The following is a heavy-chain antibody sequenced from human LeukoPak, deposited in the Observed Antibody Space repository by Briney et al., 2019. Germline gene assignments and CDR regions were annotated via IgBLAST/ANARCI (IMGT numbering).Heavy chain of an antibody. CDR3: ARTNYYGSGSYPFDY. V-gene: IGHV3-11*03. CDR1: GFTFSDYY. Sequence: GGSLRLYCAASGFTFSDYYMSWIRQAPGKGLEWVSYISSSSSYINYADSVKGRFTIARDNAKNSLYLQMNSLRGEDTAVYYCARTNYYGSGSYPFDYWGRGTLLSVSS. D-gene: IGHD3-10*01. CDR2: ISSSSSYI. J-gene: IGHJ4*02.